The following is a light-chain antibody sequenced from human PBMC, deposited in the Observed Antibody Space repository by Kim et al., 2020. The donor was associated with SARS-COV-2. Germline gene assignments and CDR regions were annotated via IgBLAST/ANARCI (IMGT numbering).Light chain of an antibody. CDR3: QAWASTTAYV. Sequence: SSELTQPPSVSVSPGQTASISCSGDKLGDKSASWYQQKPGKSPVLVIYENNKRPSGIPERFSASNSGNTATLTISGTQAMDEADYYCQAWASTTAYVFGTGTQLTVL. CDR2: ENN. CDR1: KLGDKS. J-gene: IGLJ1*01. V-gene: IGLV3-1*01.